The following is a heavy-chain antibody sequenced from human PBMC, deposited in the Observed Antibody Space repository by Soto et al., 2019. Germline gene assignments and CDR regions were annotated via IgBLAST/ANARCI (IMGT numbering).Heavy chain of an antibody. CDR1: GFTFSTYG. Sequence: PGGSLRLSCAPSGFTFSTYGMHWVRQAPGKRLEWVAVIWYDGSNQYYADSVKGRFTISRDNSKNVLYLQMNSLRAEDTAVYYCARDLGAFNYGSAYFDYWGQGTPVTVSS. V-gene: IGHV3-33*01. CDR3: ARDLGAFNYGSAYFDY. D-gene: IGHD3-10*01. CDR2: IWYDGSNQ. J-gene: IGHJ4*02.